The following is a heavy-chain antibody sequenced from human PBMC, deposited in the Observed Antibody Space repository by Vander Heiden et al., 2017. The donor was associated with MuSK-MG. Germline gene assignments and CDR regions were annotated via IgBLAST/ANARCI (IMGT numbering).Heavy chain of an antibody. D-gene: IGHD5-18*01. CDR2: ISYDGSNK. V-gene: IGHV3-30*04. CDR1: GFSFCSSA. J-gene: IGHJ4*02. Sequence: QVQRVESGGGVVAPGRSLRLSCAASGFSFCSSAMHGVPQAPGKGLEWVAVISYDGSNKYYGDSVKGRFTISRDNSKNTLYLQMNSLRAEDTAVYYCARDSGYSYGYEPDYWGQGTLVTVSS. CDR3: ARDSGYSYGYEPDY.